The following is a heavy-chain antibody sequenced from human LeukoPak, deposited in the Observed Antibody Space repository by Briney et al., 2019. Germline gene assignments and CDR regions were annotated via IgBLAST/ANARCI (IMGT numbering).Heavy chain of an antibody. CDR3: ARYSSAWHAVDY. D-gene: IGHD6-19*01. CDR1: GFTFSTYW. CDR2: INSDGSST. J-gene: IGHJ4*02. V-gene: IGHV3-74*01. Sequence: GGSLRLSCAASGFTFSTYWMHWVRQAPRKGLVWVSRINSDGSSTSYADSVKGRFTISRDNAKNTLFLQMNSLRAEDTAVYYCARYSSAWHAVDYWGQGTLVTVSS.